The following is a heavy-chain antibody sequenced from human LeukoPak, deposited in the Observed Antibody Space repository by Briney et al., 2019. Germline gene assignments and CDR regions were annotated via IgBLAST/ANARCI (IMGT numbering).Heavy chain of an antibody. D-gene: IGHD3-16*01. J-gene: IGHJ5*02. CDR1: GFTFSSYS. V-gene: IGHV3-21*01. Sequence: GGSLRLSCAASGFTFSSYSMNWVRQAPGKGLEWVSSISSSSSYIYYADSVKGRFTISRDNAKNSLYLQMNSLRAEDTAVYYCAPLGAQGWFDPWGQGTLVTVSS. CDR3: APLGAQGWFDP. CDR2: ISSSSSYI.